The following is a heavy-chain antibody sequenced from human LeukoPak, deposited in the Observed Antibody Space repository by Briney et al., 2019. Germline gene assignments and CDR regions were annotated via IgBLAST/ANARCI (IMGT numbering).Heavy chain of an antibody. Sequence: ASVKVSSKASGFTFSGYYMHWVRQAPGQGFEWMGWINPNSGGTNFAQKFQGRVTMTRDTSINTVYMELSSLGSDDTAVYYCARESRDTAWSLDLWGQGTLATVSS. D-gene: IGHD1-1*01. CDR3: ARESRDTAWSLDL. CDR2: INPNSGGT. CDR1: GFTFSGYY. V-gene: IGHV1-2*02. J-gene: IGHJ4*02.